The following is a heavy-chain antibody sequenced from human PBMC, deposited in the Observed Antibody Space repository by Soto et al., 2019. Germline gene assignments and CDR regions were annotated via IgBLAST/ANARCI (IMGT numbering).Heavy chain of an antibody. CDR1: GFTFSSYS. J-gene: IGHJ6*03. CDR3: ARDGDHYMDV. Sequence: EVQLVESGGGLVKPGGSLRLSCAASGFTFSSYSMNWVRQAPGKGLEWVSSISSSSRYIYYADSVKGRFTISRDNANNSLYLQMNSLRAEDTAVYYCARDGDHYMDVWGKGTTVTVSS. V-gene: IGHV3-21*01. CDR2: ISSSSRYI.